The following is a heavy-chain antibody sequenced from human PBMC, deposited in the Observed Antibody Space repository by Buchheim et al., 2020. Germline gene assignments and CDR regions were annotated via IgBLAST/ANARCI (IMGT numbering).Heavy chain of an antibody. J-gene: IGHJ4*02. CDR2: VGRGGTP. CDR3: ARGSGYYFDF. CDR1: AFTLSSSA. V-gene: IGHV3-23*01. Sequence: EVQLLESGGDLVQPGGSLRLSCAASAFTLSSSAMRWVRQAPGKGLEWISTVGRGGTPYYADSVKGRFTISRDNSKNTMYLQVNSLRAEDTAIYYCARGSGYYFDFWGPGTL.